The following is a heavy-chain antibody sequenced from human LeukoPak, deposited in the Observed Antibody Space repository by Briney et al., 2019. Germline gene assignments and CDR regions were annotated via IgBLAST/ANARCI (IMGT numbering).Heavy chain of an antibody. V-gene: IGHV3-21*05. Sequence: GGSLRLSCAASGFTFSSYGIHWVRQAPGKGLEWVSNLSSSGRYTNYADSVRGRFTISRDNAKKSLYLQMNSLRAEDTAVYYCARHSEGPVNDAFDIWGQGTKVTVSS. CDR1: GFTFSSYG. D-gene: IGHD2-2*01. CDR3: ARHSEGPVNDAFDI. J-gene: IGHJ3*02. CDR2: LSSSGRYT.